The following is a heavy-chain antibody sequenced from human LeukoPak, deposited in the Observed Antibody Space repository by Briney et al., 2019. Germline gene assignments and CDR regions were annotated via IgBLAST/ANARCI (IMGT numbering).Heavy chain of an antibody. CDR1: GYTFTSYG. CDR2: ISAYNGNT. J-gene: IGHJ6*04. D-gene: IGHD3-10*01. V-gene: IGHV1-18*04. CDR3: ARGWVRGVIAYYYYGMDV. Sequence: GASVKVSCKASGYTFTSYGISWVRQAPGQGLEWMGWISAYNGNTNYAQKLQGRVTMTTDTSTSTAYMELRSLRSDDTAVYYCARGWVRGVIAYYYYGMDVWGKGTTVPVSS.